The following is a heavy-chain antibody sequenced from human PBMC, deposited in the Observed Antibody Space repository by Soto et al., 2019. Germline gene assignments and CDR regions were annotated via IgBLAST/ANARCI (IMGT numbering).Heavy chain of an antibody. CDR3: ARDEACTDTSCRNNWFGP. V-gene: IGHV3-48*02. CDR1: GFTFSNYA. D-gene: IGHD2-8*02. Sequence: GGSLRLSCAASGFTFSNYAVTWVRQAPGKGLEWVSYISTSISTIYYADSVKGRFTISRDNAKNSLYLQMNSLRDEDTAVYYCARDEACTDTSCRNNWFGPWGRGTLVTVSS. CDR2: ISTSISTI. J-gene: IGHJ5*02.